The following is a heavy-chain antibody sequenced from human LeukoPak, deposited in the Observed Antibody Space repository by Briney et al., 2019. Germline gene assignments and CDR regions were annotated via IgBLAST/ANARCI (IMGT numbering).Heavy chain of an antibody. Sequence: GGSLRLSCAASGFTFSSYAMHWVRQAPGKGLEWVAVISYDGSNKYYADSVKGRFTISRDNSKNTLYLQMNSLRAEDTAVYYCARGGRWLQLYYFDYWGQGTLVTVSS. D-gene: IGHD5-24*01. CDR3: ARGGRWLQLYYFDY. CDR1: GFTFSSYA. J-gene: IGHJ4*02. CDR2: ISYDGSNK. V-gene: IGHV3-30-3*01.